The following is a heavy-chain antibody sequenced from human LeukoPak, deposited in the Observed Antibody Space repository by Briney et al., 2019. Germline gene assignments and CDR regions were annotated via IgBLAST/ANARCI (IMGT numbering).Heavy chain of an antibody. CDR3: ARGCSGGSCFGDFDY. Sequence: GGSLRLSCAASGFTFSSYGMNWVRQAPGKGLEWISYISSRSSTIYYAESVKGRFTISRDNAENSLYLQMNSLRDEDTAVYYCARGCSGGSCFGDFDYWGQGTLGTVSS. CDR1: GFTFSSYG. CDR2: ISSRSSTI. J-gene: IGHJ4*02. D-gene: IGHD2-15*01. V-gene: IGHV3-48*02.